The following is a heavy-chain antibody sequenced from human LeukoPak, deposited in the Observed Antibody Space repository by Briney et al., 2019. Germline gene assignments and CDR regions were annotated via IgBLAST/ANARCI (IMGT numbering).Heavy chain of an antibody. V-gene: IGHV3-23*01. CDR1: GFTFSSYA. CDR2: ISVSGSGT. CDR3: ARGPEDRYFDV. J-gene: IGHJ2*01. Sequence: GGSLRLSCAASGFTFSSYAMNWVRQAPGKGLEWVSAISVSGSGTYHADSVKGRFTISRDNSKNTLYLQTNSLRAEDTAVYYCARGPEDRYFDVWGRGTLVTVSS.